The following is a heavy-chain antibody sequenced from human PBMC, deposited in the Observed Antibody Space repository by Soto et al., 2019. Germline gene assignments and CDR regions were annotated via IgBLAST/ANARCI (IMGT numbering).Heavy chain of an antibody. D-gene: IGHD2-2*01. J-gene: IGHJ4*02. CDR1: GFTFSNYA. V-gene: IGHV3-30-3*01. CDR3: GRCTGTSCHLGADF. Sequence: PGGSLRLSCAASGFTFSNYALHWVRQAPGRGLEWVALISFDGNNHYYANSVKGRFTISRDNSKNTLYLQMNSLRAEDTAVYYCGRCTGTSCHLGADFWGQGTLVTVSS. CDR2: ISFDGNNH.